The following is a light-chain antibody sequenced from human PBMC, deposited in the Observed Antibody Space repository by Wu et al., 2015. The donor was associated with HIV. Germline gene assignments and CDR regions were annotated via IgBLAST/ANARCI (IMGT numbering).Light chain of an antibody. CDR2: DAS. J-gene: IGKJ5*01. CDR3: QQRSNWPPIT. V-gene: IGKV3-11*01. CDR1: QSVSSY. Sequence: ETVLTQSPATLSLSPGERATLSCRASQSVSSYLAWYQQKPGQAPRLLIYDASNRATDIPARFSGSGSGTDFTLIISSLEPEDFAVYYCQQRSNWPPITFGQGTRLEIK.